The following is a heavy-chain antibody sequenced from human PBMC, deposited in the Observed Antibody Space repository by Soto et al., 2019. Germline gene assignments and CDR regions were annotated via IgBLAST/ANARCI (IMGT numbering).Heavy chain of an antibody. CDR1: GGSCGGFC. J-gene: IGHJ3*02. D-gene: IGHD2-15*01. V-gene: IGHV4-34*01. CDR3: ARGDLSCSGGSCNPFRVVAFDI. Sequence: ALVPMSLTWGVVGGSCGGFCGRWIRQTPGKGLEWIGEINHSGSTNYNPSLKSRVTISVDTSKNQFSLKLSSVTAADTAVYYCARGDLSCSGGSCNPFRVVAFDIRGQGTMVTVSS. CDR2: INHSGST.